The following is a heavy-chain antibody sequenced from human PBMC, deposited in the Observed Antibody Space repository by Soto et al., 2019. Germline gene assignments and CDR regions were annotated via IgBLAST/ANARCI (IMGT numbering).Heavy chain of an antibody. D-gene: IGHD3-3*01. Sequence: PSETLSLTCAVYGGSFSGYYWSWIRQPPGKGLEWIGEINHSGSTNYNPSLKSRVTISVDTSKNQFSLKLSSVTAADTAVYYCARPPLYYDFWSGYAFDSCGQGTVVTVSS. CDR3: ARPPLYYDFWSGYAFDS. CDR2: INHSGST. CDR1: GGSFSGYY. V-gene: IGHV4-34*01. J-gene: IGHJ3*02.